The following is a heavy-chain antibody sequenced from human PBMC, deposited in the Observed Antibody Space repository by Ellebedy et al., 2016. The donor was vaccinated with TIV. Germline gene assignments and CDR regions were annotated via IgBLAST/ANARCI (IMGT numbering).Heavy chain of an antibody. CDR2: IYPGDSDT. D-gene: IGHD3-9*01. CDR3: ARHYSGYFDWLLNNPGPLVDY. Sequence: GESLKISXKGSGYSFTSYWIGWVRQMPGKGLEWMGIIYPGDSDTRYSPSFQGQVTISADKSISTAYLQWSSLKASDTAMYYCARHYSGYFDWLLNNPGPLVDYWGQGTLVTVSS. J-gene: IGHJ4*02. CDR1: GYSFTSYW. V-gene: IGHV5-51*01.